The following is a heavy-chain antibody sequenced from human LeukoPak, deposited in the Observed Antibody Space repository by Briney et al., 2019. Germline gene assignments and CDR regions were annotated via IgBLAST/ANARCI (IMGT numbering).Heavy chain of an antibody. CDR3: ATLPGGNYFDY. D-gene: IGHD3-16*01. CDR1: GFTFSSYW. Sequence: GGSLRLSCAASGFTFSSYWMSWVRQAPGKGLGWVANIKQDGSEKYYVDSVKGRFTISRDNAKNSLYLQMNSLRAEDTAVYYCATLPGGNYFDYWGQGTLVTVSS. V-gene: IGHV3-7*01. J-gene: IGHJ4*02. CDR2: IKQDGSEK.